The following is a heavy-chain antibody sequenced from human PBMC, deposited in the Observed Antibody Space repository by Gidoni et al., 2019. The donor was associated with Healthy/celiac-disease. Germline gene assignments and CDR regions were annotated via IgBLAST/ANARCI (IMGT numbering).Heavy chain of an antibody. V-gene: IGHV3-21*01. J-gene: IGHJ3*02. CDR1: GFTFSSYS. CDR3: ARDLISSGWYGDAFDI. Sequence: EVQLVASGGGLVKPGGSLRLSCAASGFTFSSYSRNWVRQAPGKGREWVSSISSSSSYIYYADSVKGRFTIARDNAKNSLYLQMNSLRAEDTAVYYCARDLISSGWYGDAFDIWGQGTMVTVSS. D-gene: IGHD6-19*01. CDR2: ISSSSSYI.